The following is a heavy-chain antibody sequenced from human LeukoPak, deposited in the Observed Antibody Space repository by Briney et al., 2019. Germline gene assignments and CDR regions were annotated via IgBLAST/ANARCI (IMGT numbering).Heavy chain of an antibody. CDR1: GGSFSGYY. Sequence: SETLSLTCAVYGGSFSGYYWSWIRQPPGKGLEWIGEINHSGSTNYNPSLKSRVTISVDTSKNQFSLKVSSVTAADTAVYFCARDPAGHYWGQGNLVTVSS. CDR3: ARDPAGHY. CDR2: INHSGST. V-gene: IGHV4-34*01. J-gene: IGHJ4*02.